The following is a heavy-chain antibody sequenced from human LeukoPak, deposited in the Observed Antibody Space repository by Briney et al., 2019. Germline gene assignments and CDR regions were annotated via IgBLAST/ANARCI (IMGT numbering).Heavy chain of an antibody. CDR1: GYSISSGYY. CDR2: IYHSGST. Sequence: SETLSLTCTVSGYSISSGYYWGWIRQPPGKGLEWIGSIYHSGSTYYNPSLKSRVTISVDTSKNQFSLKLSSVTAADTAVYYCARHKYSSGWPPEGAFDIWGQGAMVTVSS. J-gene: IGHJ3*02. CDR3: ARHKYSSGWPPEGAFDI. V-gene: IGHV4-38-2*02. D-gene: IGHD6-19*01.